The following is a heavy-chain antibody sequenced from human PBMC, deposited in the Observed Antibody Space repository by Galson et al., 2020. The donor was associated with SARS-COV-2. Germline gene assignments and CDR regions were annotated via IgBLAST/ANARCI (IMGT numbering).Heavy chain of an antibody. D-gene: IGHD2-15*01. Sequence: ASETLSLTCTVSGYAISSGYYWMWIRQSPEKGLEWIANIHRSGSTYYNPSLKSRATISVDTSKNEFSLRLTSMTAADTAVYYCARQVVAKTYYFDYWGQGILVTVSS. CDR2: IHRSGST. V-gene: IGHV4-38-2*02. CDR3: ARQVVAKTYYFDY. CDR1: GYAISSGYY. J-gene: IGHJ4*02.